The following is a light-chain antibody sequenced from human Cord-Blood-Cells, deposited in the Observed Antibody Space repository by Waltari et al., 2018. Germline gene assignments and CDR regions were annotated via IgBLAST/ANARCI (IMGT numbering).Light chain of an antibody. CDR3: QQYYSTPLT. CDR1: QSVLYSSNNKNY. Sequence: DIVMTQPPDSLAVFLGERATINCKTSQSVLYSSNNKNYLAWYQQKPGQPPKLLIYWASTRESGVPYRFSGSGSGTDFTLTISSLQAEDVAVYYCQQYYSTPLTFGQGAKVEIK. J-gene: IGKJ1*01. V-gene: IGKV4-1*01. CDR2: WAS.